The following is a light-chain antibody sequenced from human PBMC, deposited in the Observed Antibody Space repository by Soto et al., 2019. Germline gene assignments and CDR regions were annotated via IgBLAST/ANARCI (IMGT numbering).Light chain of an antibody. Sequence: QAVVTQEPSLTVSPGGTVTLTCGSRTGAVTSGHYPYWFQQKPGQAPRTLIYDTSNNHSWTPPRFSGSLLGCKAALTLSGAQPEDEAEYYCLLSYSGARVFGGGTKLPVL. CDR1: TGAVTSGHY. CDR3: LLSYSGARV. J-gene: IGLJ2*01. V-gene: IGLV7-46*01. CDR2: DTS.